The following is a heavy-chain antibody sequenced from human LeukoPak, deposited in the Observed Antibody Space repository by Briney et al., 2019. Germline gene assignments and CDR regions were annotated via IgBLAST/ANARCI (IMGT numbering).Heavy chain of an antibody. CDR2: IYTSGST. Sequence: SQTLSLTCTVSGGSISSGSYYWSWIRQPAGKGLEWIGRIYTSGSTNYNPSLKSRVTISVDTSKNQFSLKLSSVTAADTAVYYCASEGGSYYYYCYYMDVWGKGTTVTVSS. CDR1: GGSISSGSYY. J-gene: IGHJ6*03. CDR3: ASEGGSYYYYCYYMDV. D-gene: IGHD1-26*01. V-gene: IGHV4-61*02.